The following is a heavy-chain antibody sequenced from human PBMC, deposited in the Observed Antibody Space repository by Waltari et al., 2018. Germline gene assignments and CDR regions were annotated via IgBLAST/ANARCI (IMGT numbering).Heavy chain of an antibody. J-gene: IGHJ3*02. V-gene: IGHV4-30-4*08. CDR1: GGSISGAAYY. Sequence: QVQLQESGPGLVKPSQTLSLICTVSGGSISGAAYYWSWVRQPPGKGLEWIGYIYYSGGTYYNPSLTSRVTISVDASKNQFSLKLSSVTAADTAVYYCARDRGYSGYDLLDAFDIWGLGTIVTVSS. CDR2: IYYSGGT. D-gene: IGHD5-12*01. CDR3: ARDRGYSGYDLLDAFDI.